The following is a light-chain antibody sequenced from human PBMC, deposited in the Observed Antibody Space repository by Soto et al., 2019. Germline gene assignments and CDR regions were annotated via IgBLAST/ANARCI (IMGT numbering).Light chain of an antibody. Sequence: QSALTQPRSVSGSPGQSITISCSGTIHDIGGYNFISWYQQHLGTAPKIIIYDVSKRPSGVPDRFSGSTSGNTASLTISGLQTEDDAFYYCCSYAGSNTLVFGGGTKVTVL. J-gene: IGLJ2*01. V-gene: IGLV2-11*01. CDR2: DVS. CDR1: IHDIGGYNF. CDR3: CSYAGSNTLV.